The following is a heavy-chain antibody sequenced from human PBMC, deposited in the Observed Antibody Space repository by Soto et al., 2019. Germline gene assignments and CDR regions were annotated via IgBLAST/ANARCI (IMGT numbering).Heavy chain of an antibody. D-gene: IGHD1-7*01. J-gene: IGHJ6*02. V-gene: IGHV3-53*01. Sequence: GGSLRLSCAASGFTVSSNYMSWVRQAPGKGLEWVSVIYSGGSTYYADSVKGRFTISRDNSKNTLYLQMNSLRAEDTAVYYCARDPYITGTTGGGYYYYYGMDVWGQGTTVTVSS. CDR2: IYSGGST. CDR3: ARDPYITGTTGGGYYYYYGMDV. CDR1: GFTVSSNY.